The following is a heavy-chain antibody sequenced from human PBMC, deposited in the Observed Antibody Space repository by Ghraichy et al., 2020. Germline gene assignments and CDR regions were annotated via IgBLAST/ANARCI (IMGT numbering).Heavy chain of an antibody. J-gene: IGHJ4*02. CDR1: RASVRSSGFF. V-gene: IGHV4-61*02. D-gene: IGHD3-16*01. CDR2: MFVGGNT. CDR3: ASGANYYVLDY. Sequence: SETLSLTCSVSRASVRSSGFFWSWLRQPAGGELEWIGRMFVGGNTDYKPSLKSRVSISIDTSENRFSLRLSSVTAADTAMYYCASGANYYVLDYWGQGALVTVSS.